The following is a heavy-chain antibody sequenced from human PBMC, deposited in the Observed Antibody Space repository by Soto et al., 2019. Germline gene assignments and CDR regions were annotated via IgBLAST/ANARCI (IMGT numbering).Heavy chain of an antibody. CDR1: GFTFSSYW. CDR3: ARGVPDYYYMDV. D-gene: IGHD3-10*01. Sequence: EVQLVESGGGLVQPGGSLRLSCAASGFTFSSYWMHWVRQAPGKGLVWVSRIKGDGSRTNYADSLKGRFTISRDNAKNMVYLQINELRVEDMAVIYCARGVPDYYYMDVWGKGTTVTVSS. J-gene: IGHJ6*03. CDR2: IKGDGSRT. V-gene: IGHV3-74*01.